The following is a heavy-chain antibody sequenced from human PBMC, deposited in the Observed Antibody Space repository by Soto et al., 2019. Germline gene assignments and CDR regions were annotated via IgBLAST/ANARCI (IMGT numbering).Heavy chain of an antibody. V-gene: IGHV1-3*05. CDR3: ARSSPPRSGWLGDFDY. CDR1: GYTFTNYA. CDR2: TNAGEGNA. D-gene: IGHD3-10*01. J-gene: IGHJ4*02. Sequence: QVQLVQSGAEEKKPGASVKVSCKASGYTFTNYAIHWVRQAPGQRLEWMGWTNAGEGNAKYSQKFQDRVTITRDTSASTAYMELSSLRSEDTAAYYCARSSPPRSGWLGDFDYWGQGTLVTVSS.